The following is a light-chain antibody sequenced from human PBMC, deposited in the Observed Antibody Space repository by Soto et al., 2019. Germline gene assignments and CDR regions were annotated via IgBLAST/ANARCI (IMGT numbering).Light chain of an antibody. CDR2: GAS. CDR1: QSVSSSY. V-gene: IGKV3-20*01. J-gene: IGKJ2*01. Sequence: EIVLTQSPGTLSLSPGERATLSCRASQSVSSSYLAWYQQKPGQAPRLLIYGASSRATGIPDRFSGSGSGTDFTLTISRLEPEDFAVYYCQQYGSSPGGDYTFGQGTKLEIK. CDR3: QQYGSSPGGDYT.